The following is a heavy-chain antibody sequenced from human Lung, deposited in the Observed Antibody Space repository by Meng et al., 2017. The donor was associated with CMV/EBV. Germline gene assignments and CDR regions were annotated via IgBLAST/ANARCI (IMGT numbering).Heavy chain of an antibody. CDR2: INSDGSST. Sequence: GEXXKISCVASGFTFSSYWMHWVRQAPGKGLVWVSRINSDGSSTSYADSVKGRFTISRDNAKNTLYLQMNGLRAEDTAVYYCARENYGMDVWGQGNTVTGAS. J-gene: IGHJ6*02. V-gene: IGHV3-74*01. CDR3: ARENYGMDV. CDR1: GFTFSSYW.